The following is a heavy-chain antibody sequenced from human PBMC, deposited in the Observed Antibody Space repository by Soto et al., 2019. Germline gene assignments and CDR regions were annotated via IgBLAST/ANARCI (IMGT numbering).Heavy chain of an antibody. J-gene: IGHJ4*02. CDR1: GFTFSSYA. D-gene: IGHD3-22*01. V-gene: IGHV3-30-3*01. CDR2: ISYDGSNK. Sequence: HPGGSLRLSCAASGFTFSSYAMHWVRQAPGKGLEWVAVISYDGSNKYYADSVKGRFTISRDNSKNTLYLQMNSLRAEDTAVYYCARDGNYDSSGWAYWGQGTLVTVSS. CDR3: ARDGNYDSSGWAY.